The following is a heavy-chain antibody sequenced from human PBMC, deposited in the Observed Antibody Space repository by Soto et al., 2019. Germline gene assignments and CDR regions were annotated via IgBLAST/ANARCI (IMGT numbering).Heavy chain of an antibody. V-gene: IGHV3-30-3*01. Sequence: GGSLRLSCAASGFTFSSYAMHWVRQAPGKGLEWVAVISYDGSNKYYADSVKGRFTISRDNSKNTLYLQMNSLRAEDTAVYYCARDKRFYSYPDYWGQGTLVTVSS. D-gene: IGHD5-18*01. J-gene: IGHJ4*02. CDR1: GFTFSSYA. CDR3: ARDKRFYSYPDY. CDR2: ISYDGSNK.